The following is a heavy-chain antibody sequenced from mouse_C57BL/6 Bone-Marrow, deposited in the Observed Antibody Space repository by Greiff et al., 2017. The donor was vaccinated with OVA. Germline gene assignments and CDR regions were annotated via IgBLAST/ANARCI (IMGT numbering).Heavy chain of an antibody. CDR2: IHPNSGST. V-gene: IGHV1-64*01. CDR1: GYTFTSYW. Sequence: QVQLKQPGAELVKPGASVKLSCKASGYTFTSYWMHWVKQRPGQGLEWIGMIHPNSGSTNYNEKFKSKATLTVDKSSSTAYMQLSSLTSEDAAVYYCARVPRAAQATVDYWGQGTTLTVSS. D-gene: IGHD3-2*02. J-gene: IGHJ2*01. CDR3: ARVPRAAQATVDY.